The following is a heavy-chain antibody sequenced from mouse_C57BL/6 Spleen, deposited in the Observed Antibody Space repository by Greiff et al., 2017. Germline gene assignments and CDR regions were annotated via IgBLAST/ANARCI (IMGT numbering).Heavy chain of an antibody. CDR2: IYPRSGNT. J-gene: IGHJ4*01. CDR1: GYTFTSYG. Sequence: VKLQESGAELARPGASVKLSCKASGYTFTSYGISWVKQRTGQGLEWIGEIYPRSGNTYYNEKFKGKATLTADKSSSTAYMELRSLTSEDSAVYFCARGYYYGSSYPGAMDYWGQGTSVTVSS. V-gene: IGHV1-81*01. CDR3: ARGYYYGSSYPGAMDY. D-gene: IGHD1-1*01.